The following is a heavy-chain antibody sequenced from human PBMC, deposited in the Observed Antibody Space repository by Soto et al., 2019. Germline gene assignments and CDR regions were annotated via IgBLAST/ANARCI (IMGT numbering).Heavy chain of an antibody. CDR1: GFAFDDYY. J-gene: IGHJ4*02. CDR3: ARDTGGSYDY. CDR2: TRDKPNNYAA. Sequence: EGQLVRSGGGLVQPGGSLRLSCTASGFAFDDYYMDWVRQVPGKGLEWIGRTRDKPNNYAAEYVASVKGRFTISRDASKDSMYLQMNTVKTEDTAVYYCARDTGGSYDYWGQGALVIVSS. V-gene: IGHV3-72*01. D-gene: IGHD1-26*01.